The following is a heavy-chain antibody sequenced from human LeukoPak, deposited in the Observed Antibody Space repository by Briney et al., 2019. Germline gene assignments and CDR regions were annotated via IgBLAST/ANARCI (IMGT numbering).Heavy chain of an antibody. CDR3: AKGTDFWSGSYYFDY. J-gene: IGHJ4*02. CDR1: GFTFSSYA. V-gene: IGHV3-23*01. D-gene: IGHD3-3*01. CDR2: ISGSGGST. Sequence: PGGSLRLSCAASGFTFSSYAMSWVRQAPGKGLEWVSAISGSGGSTYYADSVKGRFTISRDNSKNTLYLQMNSLRAEDTAVYYCAKGTDFWSGSYYFDYWGQGTLVTVSS.